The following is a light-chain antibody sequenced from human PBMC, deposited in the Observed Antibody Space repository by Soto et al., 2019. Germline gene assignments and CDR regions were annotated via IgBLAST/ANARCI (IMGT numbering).Light chain of an antibody. CDR2: GAS. CDR1: QSVSSSY. CDR3: QQYGSPRT. V-gene: IGKV3-20*01. J-gene: IGKJ5*01. Sequence: EIVLTQSPGTLSLSPGERATLSFRASQSVSSSYLAWYQQKPGQAPRLLIYGASSSATGIPDRFSGSGSGTDFTLTISRLEPEDFAVDYCQQYGSPRTFGQGTRLEIK.